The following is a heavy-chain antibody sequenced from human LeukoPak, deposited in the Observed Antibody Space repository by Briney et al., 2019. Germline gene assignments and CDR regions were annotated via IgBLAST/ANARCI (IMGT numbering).Heavy chain of an antibody. CDR2: ISSSSSSTI. Sequence: PGGSLRLSCAASGFTFSSYSMNWVRQAPGKGLEWVSYISSSSSSTIYYADSVKGRFTISRDNAKNSLYLQMNSLRDEDTAVYYCARDSLEWLLYGSFDYWGQGTLVTVSS. CDR1: GFTFSSYS. J-gene: IGHJ4*02. V-gene: IGHV3-48*02. CDR3: ARDSLEWLLYGSFDY. D-gene: IGHD3-3*01.